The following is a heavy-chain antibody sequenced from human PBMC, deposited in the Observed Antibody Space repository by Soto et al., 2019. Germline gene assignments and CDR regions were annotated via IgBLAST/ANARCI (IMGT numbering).Heavy chain of an antibody. D-gene: IGHD2-8*01. CDR2: IYYSGST. CDR1: GGSISSYY. Sequence: PSETLSLTCTVSGGSISSYYWSCIRQPPGKGLEWIGYIYYSGSTNYNPSLKSRVTISVDTSKNQFSLKLSSVTAADTAVYYCARAGVRNTNGVCYDPWGQGTLVTVSS. CDR3: ARAGVRNTNGVCYDP. J-gene: IGHJ5*02. V-gene: IGHV4-59*01.